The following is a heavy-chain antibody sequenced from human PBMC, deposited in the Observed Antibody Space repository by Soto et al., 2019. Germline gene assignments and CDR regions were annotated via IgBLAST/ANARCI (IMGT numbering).Heavy chain of an antibody. J-gene: IGHJ4*02. D-gene: IGHD2-2*01. CDR3: ARDPGYCTSTSCYGGAFDY. Sequence: EVQLVESGGGLVQPGGSLRLSCAASGFTFITYGMNWVRQAPGKGLEWLSYITTSSSTMLYADSVKGRFTISRDDATNSLYLPMDSLRAEDTAVYYCARDPGYCTSTSCYGGAFDYWGQGTLVTVSS. CDR1: GFTFITYG. CDR2: ITTSSSTM. V-gene: IGHV3-48*01.